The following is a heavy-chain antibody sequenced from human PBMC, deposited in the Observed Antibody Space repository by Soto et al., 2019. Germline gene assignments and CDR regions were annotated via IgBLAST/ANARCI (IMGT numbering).Heavy chain of an antibody. Sequence: QLQLQESGPGLVKPSETLSLTCAVSGGSVSSGGNYWGWIRQSPGKGLEWIGRVHDTGTTHYNPSLTSRVTRSVDTAKNQFALNVNSVTAADTAVYYCARGLSSPSAAVVWGQGTLVTVSS. CDR3: ARGLSSPSAAVV. V-gene: IGHV4-39*01. CDR1: GGSVSSGGNY. J-gene: IGHJ4*02. CDR2: VHDTGTT. D-gene: IGHD6-6*01.